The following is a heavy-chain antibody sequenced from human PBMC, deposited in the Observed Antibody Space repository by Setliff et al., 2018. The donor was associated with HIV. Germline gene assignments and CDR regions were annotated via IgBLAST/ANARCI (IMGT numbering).Heavy chain of an antibody. V-gene: IGHV1-2*02. CDR3: ARHPTQYSSSSYIDY. J-gene: IGHJ4*02. CDR2: INTEHGGA. CDR1: GYTFSGDY. Sequence: ASVKVSCKASGYTFSGDYMHWVRQAPGQGLEWVGYINTEHGGAYYAQQFLGRVSVTRDTSISTVYMEVSRLRFEDTAVYYCARHPTQYSSSSYIDYWGQGTLVTVSS. D-gene: IGHD6-6*01.